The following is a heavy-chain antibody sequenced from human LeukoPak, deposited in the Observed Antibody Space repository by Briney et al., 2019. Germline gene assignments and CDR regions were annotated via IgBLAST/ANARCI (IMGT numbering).Heavy chain of an antibody. CDR3: ARDTDYAFDV. Sequence: GGSLRLSCVASGFTFSSYSFNWVRQAPGKGLEWVSYISRTTSYADSVKGRFTISRDNAKSSLYLQMNSLRAEDTAVYYCARDTDYAFDVWGQGTMVTVSS. J-gene: IGHJ3*01. V-gene: IGHV3-48*01. CDR2: ISRTT. CDR1: GFTFSSYS.